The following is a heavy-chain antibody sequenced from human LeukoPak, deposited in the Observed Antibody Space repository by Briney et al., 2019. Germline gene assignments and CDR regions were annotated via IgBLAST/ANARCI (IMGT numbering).Heavy chain of an antibody. D-gene: IGHD1-26*01. Sequence: GASVKVSCKASGGTFSSYAISWVRQAPGQGLEWMGGIIPIFGTANYAQKFQGRVTITADESTSTAYMELSSLRSEDTAVYYCARGVYVWWELLLNRCGPWRQGNLLTVSS. CDR2: IIPIFGTA. CDR1: GGTFSSYA. CDR3: ARGVYVWWELLLNRCGP. J-gene: IGHJ5*02. V-gene: IGHV1-69*13.